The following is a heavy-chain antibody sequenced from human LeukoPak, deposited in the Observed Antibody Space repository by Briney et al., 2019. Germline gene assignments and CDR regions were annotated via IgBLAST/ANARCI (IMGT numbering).Heavy chain of an antibody. J-gene: IGHJ4*02. V-gene: IGHV4-59*12. Sequence: SETLSLTCTVSGGSISSYYWSWIRQPPGKGLEWIGYIYYSGSTNYNPSLKSRVTISVDTSKNQFPLKLSSVTAADTAVYYCARGWLGIVDYWGQGTLVTVSS. CDR3: ARGWLGIVDY. D-gene: IGHD6-19*01. CDR2: IYYSGST. CDR1: GGSISSYY.